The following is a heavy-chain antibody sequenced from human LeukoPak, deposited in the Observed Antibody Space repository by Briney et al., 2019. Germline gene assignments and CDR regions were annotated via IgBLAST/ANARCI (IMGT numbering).Heavy chain of an antibody. D-gene: IGHD3-16*02. CDR3: AKDMYDYVWGSYRDGDY. CDR1: GFTFSSYG. Sequence: GGSLRLSCAASGFTFSSYGMHWVRQAPGKGLEWVVFIRYDGSNKYYADSVKGRLTISRDNSKNTLYLQMNSLRAEDTAVYYCAKDMYDYVWGSYRDGDYWGQGTLVTVSS. CDR2: IRYDGSNK. J-gene: IGHJ4*02. V-gene: IGHV3-30*02.